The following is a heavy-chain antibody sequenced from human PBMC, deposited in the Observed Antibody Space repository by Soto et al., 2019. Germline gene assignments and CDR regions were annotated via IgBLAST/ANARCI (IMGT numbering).Heavy chain of an antibody. CDR1: GFTVSSNY. CDR3: ARVPLAARPIGYFQH. J-gene: IGHJ1*01. D-gene: IGHD6-6*01. Sequence: GGSLRLSCAASGFTVSSNYMSWVRQAPGNGLEWVSVIYSGGSTYYADSVKGRFTISRDNSKNTLYLQMNSLRAEDTAVYYCARVPLAARPIGYFQHWGQGTLVTVSS. CDR2: IYSGGST. V-gene: IGHV3-53*01.